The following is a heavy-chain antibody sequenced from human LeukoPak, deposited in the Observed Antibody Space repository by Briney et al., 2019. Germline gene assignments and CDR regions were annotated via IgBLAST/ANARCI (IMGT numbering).Heavy chain of an antibody. CDR2: INHSGNT. CDR1: GGSFSDYY. D-gene: IGHD1-1*01. Sequence: SETLSLTCAVYGGSFSDYYWCWIRQPPGKGLEWIGEINHSGNTNYNASLKSRATISVDTSRTQFSLKLSSVTAADTAVYYCARVNWNDVLFTWGPGTLVTVSS. CDR3: ARVNWNDVLFT. J-gene: IGHJ4*02. V-gene: IGHV4-34*01.